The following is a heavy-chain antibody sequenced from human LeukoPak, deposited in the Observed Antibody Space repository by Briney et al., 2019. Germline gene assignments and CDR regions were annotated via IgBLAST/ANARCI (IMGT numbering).Heavy chain of an antibody. Sequence: SETLSLTCAVYGGSFSGYYWSWIRQPPGKGLEWIGEINRSGSTNYNPSLKSRVTISVDTSKNQFSLKLSSVTAADTAVYYCACVVGANPLFDYWGQGTLVTVSS. J-gene: IGHJ4*02. CDR3: ACVVGANPLFDY. V-gene: IGHV4-34*09. D-gene: IGHD1-26*01. CDR2: INRSGST. CDR1: GGSFSGYY.